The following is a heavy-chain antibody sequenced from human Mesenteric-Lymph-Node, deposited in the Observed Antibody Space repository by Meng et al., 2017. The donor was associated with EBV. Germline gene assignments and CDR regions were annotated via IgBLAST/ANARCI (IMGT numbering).Heavy chain of an antibody. V-gene: IGHV1-2*05. J-gene: IGHJ4*02. D-gene: IGHD2-2*01. CDR2: IDPNSGDT. CDR3: ASTILVPGPDS. CDR1: GYTFNNYK. Sequence: QVQLVQAGKVITKPGASLMCSGKASGYTFNNYKFNWGRQAPGQGFEWMGRIDPNSGDTDYAQKFQARVTMTRDTSIRTAYMELDSLRSDDTDVYYCASTILVPGPDSWGQGTLVTVSS.